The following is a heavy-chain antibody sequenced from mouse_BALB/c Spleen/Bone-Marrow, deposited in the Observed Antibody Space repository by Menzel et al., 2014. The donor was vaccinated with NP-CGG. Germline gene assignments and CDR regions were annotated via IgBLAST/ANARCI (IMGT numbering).Heavy chain of an antibody. CDR2: IDPANGNT. D-gene: IGHD2-10*02. Sequence: EVQLQQSGAELVKPGASVKLSCTASGFNIEDTYMHWVKQRPEQGLEWIGRIDPANGNTKYDPKFQGKATITADTSSNTAYQKLSSLTSEDAAVYYCALLYGNYDYWGQGTTLTVSS. V-gene: IGHV14-3*02. CDR3: ALLYGNYDY. CDR1: GFNIEDTY. J-gene: IGHJ2*01.